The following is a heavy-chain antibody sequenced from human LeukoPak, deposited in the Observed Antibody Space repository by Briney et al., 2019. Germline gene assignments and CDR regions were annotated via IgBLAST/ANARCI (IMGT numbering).Heavy chain of an antibody. CDR1: GYTFTSYG. CDR2: ISAYNGNT. V-gene: IGHV1-18*01. J-gene: IGHJ4*02. Sequence: ASVKVSCKASGYTFTSYGISWVRQAPGQGLEWMGWISAYNGNTNYAQKLQGRVTMTTDTSTSTAYMELRSLTSDDTAVYYCARDTYYGSGSYEARFDYWGQGTLVTVSS. CDR3: ARDTYYGSGSYEARFDY. D-gene: IGHD3-10*01.